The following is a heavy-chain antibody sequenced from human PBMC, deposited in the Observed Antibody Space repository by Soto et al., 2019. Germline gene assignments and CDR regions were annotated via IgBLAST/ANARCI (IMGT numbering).Heavy chain of an antibody. CDR2: ISGGGDNT. CDR1: GFTFSNYA. J-gene: IGHJ4*02. Sequence: EVQRLDSGGGLVQPGRSLRLSCEASGFTFSNYAMNWVRQAPGKGLEWVLGISGGGDNTYYADSVKGRFTISRDNSKNTVFLQMNSLRAEDTAVYYCAKERLARGFDYWGQGTLVTVSS. CDR3: AKERLARGFDY. V-gene: IGHV3-23*01.